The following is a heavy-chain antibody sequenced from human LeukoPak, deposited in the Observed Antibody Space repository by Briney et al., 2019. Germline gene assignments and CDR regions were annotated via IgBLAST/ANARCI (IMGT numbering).Heavy chain of an antibody. Sequence: SGGSLRLSCAASGFTFSDYYMSWIRQAPGKGLEWVSYISSSGSNIYYADSVKGRFTISRDNAKNSLYLQMNSLRAEDTAVYYCARVRMDYGSGSPADYWGQGTLVTVSS. J-gene: IGHJ4*02. CDR1: GFTFSDYY. V-gene: IGHV3-11*01. D-gene: IGHD3-10*01. CDR2: ISSSGSNI. CDR3: ARVRMDYGSGSPADY.